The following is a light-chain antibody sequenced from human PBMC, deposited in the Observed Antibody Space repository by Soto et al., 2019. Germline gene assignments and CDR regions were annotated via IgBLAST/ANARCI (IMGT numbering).Light chain of an antibody. CDR1: VTVATN. CDR3: HQYGISP. J-gene: IGKJ4*01. Sequence: EIVMTKSPVTLSMSPGDTATLSCRAGVTVATNVACYQRTPGQAPRLLIYDASARATGIPDRFSGSGFGTEFTLTINRLEPEDFAVYYCHQYGISPFGGGTKVDIK. CDR2: DAS. V-gene: IGKV3-20*01.